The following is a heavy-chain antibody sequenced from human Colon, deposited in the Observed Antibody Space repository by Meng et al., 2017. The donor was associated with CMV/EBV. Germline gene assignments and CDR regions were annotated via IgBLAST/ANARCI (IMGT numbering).Heavy chain of an antibody. D-gene: IGHD2-2*01. CDR2: INQGGGEK. CDR1: GFIFSDYW. V-gene: IGHV3-7*01. CDR3: MRDLLPIRLIPAAQDY. Sequence: GESLKISCAASGFIFSDYWMTWVRQAPGKGLEWVANINQGGGEKYYVDSVKGRFTISRDNAKNSVYLQMNNLRVEDTAVYFCMRDLLPIRLIPAAQDYWGQGTLVTVSS. J-gene: IGHJ4*02.